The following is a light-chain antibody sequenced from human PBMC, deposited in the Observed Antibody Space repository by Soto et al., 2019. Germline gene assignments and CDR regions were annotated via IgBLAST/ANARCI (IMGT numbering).Light chain of an antibody. J-gene: IGKJ1*01. CDR3: QQSYSTPWT. V-gene: IGKV1-39*01. CDR2: AAS. Sequence: DIQMTQSPSSLSASVGDRVTITCRASQSISSYLNWYQQKPGKAPKLLIYAASSLQSGVPSRFSGSVSRTDFTLTISSLQPEDFSTYYCQQSYSTPWTSGQGTKVEIK. CDR1: QSISSY.